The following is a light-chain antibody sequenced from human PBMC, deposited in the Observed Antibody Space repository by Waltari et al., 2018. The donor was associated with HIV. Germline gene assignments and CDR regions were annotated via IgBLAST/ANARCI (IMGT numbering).Light chain of an antibody. J-gene: IGKJ1*01. V-gene: IGKV3-15*01. CDR3: QQYNNWPRT. CDR1: QSIHNN. CDR2: EAS. Sequence: VMKQSPATVSVSPGEGATLSCRASQSIHNNLVWYQKRPGQAPRLLIYEASTRATGIPARFSGSGSGTEFTLTINNLQSEDSAIYYCQQYNNWPRTFGQGTKVEIK.